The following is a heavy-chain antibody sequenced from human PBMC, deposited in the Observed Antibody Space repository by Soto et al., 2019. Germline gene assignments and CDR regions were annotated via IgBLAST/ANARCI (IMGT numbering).Heavy chain of an antibody. CDR2: IYYSGST. J-gene: IGHJ3*02. Sequence: QLQLQESGPGLVKPSETLSLTCTVSGGSISSSSYYWGWIRQPPGKGLEWIGSIYYSGSTYYNPSLKSRVTISVXXSXNXXSLKLSSVTAADTAVYYCARPGRSSGHYPGGAFDIWGQGTMVTVSS. CDR1: GGSISSSSYY. D-gene: IGHD3-22*01. V-gene: IGHV4-39*01. CDR3: ARPGRSSGHYPGGAFDI.